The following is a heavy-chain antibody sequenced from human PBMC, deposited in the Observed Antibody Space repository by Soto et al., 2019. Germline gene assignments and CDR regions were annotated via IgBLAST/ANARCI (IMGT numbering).Heavy chain of an antibody. D-gene: IGHD2-21*01. J-gene: IGHJ4*02. Sequence: PSVKVSCKASGGTFSSYAISWVRQALGQGLEWMGGIIPIFGTANYAQKFQGRVTITADESTSTAYMELSSLRSEDTAVYYCARGDGYKAPSNLRFDYWGQGTLVTVSS. V-gene: IGHV1-69*13. CDR1: GGTFSSYA. CDR3: ARGDGYKAPSNLRFDY. CDR2: IIPIFGTA.